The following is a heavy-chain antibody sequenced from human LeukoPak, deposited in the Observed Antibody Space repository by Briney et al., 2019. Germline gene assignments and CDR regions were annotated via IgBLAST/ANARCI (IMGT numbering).Heavy chain of an antibody. CDR2: ISGSAGTT. J-gene: IGHJ4*02. CDR1: GSTFSSYA. V-gene: IGHV3-23*01. Sequence: GGSLRLSCAASGSTFSSYAMTWVRQAPGKGREWVPGISGSAGTTYYADSVQGRFTISRDTSKNTVYLQMNSLRAEDTAVYYCAKTGSRDTGGSYQYYFDYWGQGTLVTVSS. D-gene: IGHD2-8*02. CDR3: AKTGSRDTGGSYQYYFDY.